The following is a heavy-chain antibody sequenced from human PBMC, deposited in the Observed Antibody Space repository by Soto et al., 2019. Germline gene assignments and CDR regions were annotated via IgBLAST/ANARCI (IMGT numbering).Heavy chain of an antibody. CDR1: GFTVSSNY. J-gene: IGHJ6*04. V-gene: IGHV3-66*01. D-gene: IGHD5-18*01. CDR2: IYSGGST. CDR3: ARDLLIYSYGYPPGMDV. Sequence: EVQLVESGGGLVQPGGSLRLSCAASGFTVSSNYMSWVRQAPGKGLEWVSVIYSGGSTYYADSVKGRFTISRDNSKNTLYLQMNSLRAEDTAVYYCARDLLIYSYGYPPGMDVWGKGTTVTVSS.